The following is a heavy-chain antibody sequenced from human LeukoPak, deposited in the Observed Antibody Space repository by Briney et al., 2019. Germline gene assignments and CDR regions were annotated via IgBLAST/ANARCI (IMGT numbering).Heavy chain of an antibody. CDR2: ITSSGSSV. D-gene: IGHD3-10*02. Sequence: GGSLILSCAASGFTFSSYEMNWVRQAPGKGLEWVSYITSSGSSVYYADSVKGRFTISRDNAKNSLYLQMNSLRAEDTAVYYCAELGITMIGGVWGKGTTVTISS. V-gene: IGHV3-48*03. J-gene: IGHJ6*04. CDR1: GFTFSSYE. CDR3: AELGITMIGGV.